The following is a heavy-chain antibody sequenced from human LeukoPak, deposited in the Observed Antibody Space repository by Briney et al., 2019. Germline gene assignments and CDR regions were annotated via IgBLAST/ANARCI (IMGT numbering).Heavy chain of an antibody. V-gene: IGHV4-59*11. CDR2: ISYSGST. J-gene: IGHJ4*02. D-gene: IGHD3-22*01. Sequence: SETLSLTCTVSGGSISSHYWSWIRQPPGKGLEWIGYISYSGSTNYNPSLKSRVTISVDTSKTQFSLELSSVSAADTAVYYCARDGYYDSSGFDYWGQGTLVTVSS. CDR3: ARDGYYDSSGFDY. CDR1: GGSISSHY.